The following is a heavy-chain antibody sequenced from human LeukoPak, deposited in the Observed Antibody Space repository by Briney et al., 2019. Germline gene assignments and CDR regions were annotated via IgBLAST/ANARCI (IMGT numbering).Heavy chain of an antibody. D-gene: IGHD3-22*01. Sequence: ASVKVSCKASGYTFTSYGISWVRQAPGQGLEWMGWISAYNGNTNYAQKLQGRVTMTTDTSTSTAYMELRSLRSDDTAVYYCARDYDSSGYSSHFDYWGQGTLVTVPS. V-gene: IGHV1-18*01. J-gene: IGHJ4*02. CDR2: ISAYNGNT. CDR3: ARDYDSSGYSSHFDY. CDR1: GYTFTSYG.